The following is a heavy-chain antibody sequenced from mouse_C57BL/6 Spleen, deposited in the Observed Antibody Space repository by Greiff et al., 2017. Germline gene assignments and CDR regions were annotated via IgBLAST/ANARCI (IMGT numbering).Heavy chain of an antibody. J-gene: IGHJ1*03. CDR2: IHPSDSDT. CDR3: APIYYDSSFDV. D-gene: IGHD2-4*01. CDR1: GYTFTSYW. Sequence: QVQLQQSGAELVKPGASVKVSCKASGYTFTSYWMHWVKQRPGQGLAWIGRIHPSDSDTKYNQKFKGKATVTEDNSSSTAYLPLSSLTSDDSAVYYCAPIYYDSSFDVWGTGTTVTVSS. V-gene: IGHV1-74*01.